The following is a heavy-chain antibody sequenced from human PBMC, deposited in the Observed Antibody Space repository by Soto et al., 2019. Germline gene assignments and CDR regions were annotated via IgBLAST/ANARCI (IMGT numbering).Heavy chain of an antibody. D-gene: IGHD1-1*01. CDR3: TRGRTDYFDY. CDR2: ISCAGSNI. J-gene: IGHJ4*02. Sequence: GGSLRLSCAASGFTFSSYGMHWVRQAPGKGLEWMSVISCAGSNIYYADSVKGRFTISRDNAKNSLYLQMNSLRDEDTAVYFCTRGRTDYFDYWGQGTLVTVSS. CDR1: GFTFSSYG. V-gene: IGHV3-48*02.